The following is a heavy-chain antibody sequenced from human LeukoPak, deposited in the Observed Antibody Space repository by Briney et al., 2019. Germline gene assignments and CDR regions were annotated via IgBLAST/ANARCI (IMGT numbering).Heavy chain of an antibody. J-gene: IGHJ3*02. D-gene: IGHD2-21*02. CDR3: ASVCCGDCRNDAFDI. V-gene: IGHV3-23*01. Sequence: PGGSLRLSCAASGFTFSSYAMSWVRQAQGKGLEGVSGISGSGGSTYYADPVKGRFTISRENSKNTVYVQITILRAEHTAVYDCASVCCGDCRNDAFDIWGQGTMVTVSS. CDR2: ISGSGGST. CDR1: GFTFSSYA.